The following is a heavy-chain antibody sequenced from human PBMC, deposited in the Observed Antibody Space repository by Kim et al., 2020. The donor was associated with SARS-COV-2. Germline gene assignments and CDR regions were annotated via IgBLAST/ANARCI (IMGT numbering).Heavy chain of an antibody. V-gene: IGHV1-2*02. CDR3: TKDELGYCSGGSCYTH. CDR2: INPNSGAT. J-gene: IGHJ4*02. Sequence: ASVKVSCKASGYTFTDYYMHWVRQAPGQGLEWMGWINPNSGATNYAQKFQGRVTMTRDTSISAVYMELSRLGSDDTAIYYCTKDELGYCSGGSCYTHWGQGTLVTVSS. D-gene: IGHD2-15*01. CDR1: GYTFTDYY.